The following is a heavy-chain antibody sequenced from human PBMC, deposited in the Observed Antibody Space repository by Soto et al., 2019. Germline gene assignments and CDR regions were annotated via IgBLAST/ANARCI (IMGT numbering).Heavy chain of an antibody. CDR1: GFTFNIYD. Sequence: DVQLVESGGDLVQPGGFLRLSCAASGFTFNIYDMQWVRQVTGKGLEWVSTIGKRGDTYYADSVKGRFTISRENAKNSLYLQMSSLRAGDTAVYYCVRDPAGHGMDVWGQGTTVTVSS. CDR3: VRDPAGHGMDV. CDR2: IGKRGDT. D-gene: IGHD3-10*01. J-gene: IGHJ6*02. V-gene: IGHV3-13*01.